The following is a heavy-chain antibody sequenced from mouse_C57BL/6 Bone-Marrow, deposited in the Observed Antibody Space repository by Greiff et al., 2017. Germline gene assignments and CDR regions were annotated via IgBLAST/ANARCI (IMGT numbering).Heavy chain of an antibody. V-gene: IGHV1-55*01. CDR1: GYTFTSYW. Sequence: VQLQQPGAELVKPGASVKMSCKASGYTFTSYWITWVKQRPGQGLEWIGDIYPGSGSTNYNEKFKSKATLTVDTSSSTAYMQLGSLTSEDSAVYYCARNYDYDLWAMGYWGQGTSVTVSS. CDR2: IYPGSGST. D-gene: IGHD2-4*01. J-gene: IGHJ4*01. CDR3: ARNYDYDLWAMGY.